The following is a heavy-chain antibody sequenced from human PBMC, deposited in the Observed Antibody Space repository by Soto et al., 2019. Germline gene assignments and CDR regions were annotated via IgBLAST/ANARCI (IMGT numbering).Heavy chain of an antibody. D-gene: IGHD3-10*01. J-gene: IGHJ6*02. V-gene: IGHV3-73*02. Sequence: EVQLVESGGGLVQPGGSLKLSCAASGFTFSGSAMHWVRQASGKGLEWVGRIRSKANSYATAYAASVKGRFTISRDDSKNTAYLQMNSLKTEDTAVYYCTRQPPGGTMVRGVIRAGGYGMDVWGQGTTVTVSS. CDR3: TRQPPGGTMVRGVIRAGGYGMDV. CDR1: GFTFSGSA. CDR2: IRSKANSYAT.